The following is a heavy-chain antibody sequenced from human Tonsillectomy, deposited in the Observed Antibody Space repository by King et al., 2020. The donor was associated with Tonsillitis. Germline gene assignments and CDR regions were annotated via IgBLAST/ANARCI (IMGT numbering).Heavy chain of an antibody. V-gene: IGHV4-34*01. D-gene: IGHD5-18*01. J-gene: IGHJ3*02. CDR3: ARVETWIQLWSAFDI. CDR1: GGSFSGYY. CDR2: INHSGST. Sequence: VQLQQWGAGLLKPSETLSLTCAVYGGSFSGYYWSWLRQPPGKGLEWIGEINHSGSTNYNPSLKSRVTISVDTSKNQFSLKLSSVTAADTAEYYCARVETWIQLWSAFDIWGQGTMVTVSS.